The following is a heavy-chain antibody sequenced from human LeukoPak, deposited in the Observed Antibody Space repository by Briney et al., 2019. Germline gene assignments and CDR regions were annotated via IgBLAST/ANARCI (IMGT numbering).Heavy chain of an antibody. J-gene: IGHJ4*02. V-gene: IGHV3-48*02. CDR1: GFTFSSYG. CDR3: ASQYTSSRIFDD. Sequence: GGSLRLSCAASGFTFSSYGMNWVRQAPGKGLEWVSYISSSSSTIYYADSVKGRFTISRDNAKNSLYLQMNSLRDEDTAVYYCASQYTSSRIFDDWGQGTLVTVSS. D-gene: IGHD6-13*01. CDR2: ISSSSSTI.